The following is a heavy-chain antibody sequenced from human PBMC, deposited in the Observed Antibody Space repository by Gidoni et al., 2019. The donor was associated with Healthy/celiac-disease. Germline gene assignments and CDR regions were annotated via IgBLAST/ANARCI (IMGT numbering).Heavy chain of an antibody. Sequence: EVQLVESGGGLVQPGRSLRLSCAASGFTFDDYAMHWVRQAPGEGLEWVSGISWHSCSIGYADSVKGRFTISRDNAKNSLYLQMNSLRAEDTALYYCAKDRANYYGSGKDYWGQGTLVTVSS. CDR2: ISWHSCSI. CDR1: GFTFDDYA. J-gene: IGHJ4*02. V-gene: IGHV3-9*01. CDR3: AKDRANYYGSGKDY. D-gene: IGHD3-10*01.